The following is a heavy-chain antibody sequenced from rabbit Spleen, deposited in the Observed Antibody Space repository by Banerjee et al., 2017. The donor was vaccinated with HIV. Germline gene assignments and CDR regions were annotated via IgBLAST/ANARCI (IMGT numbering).Heavy chain of an antibody. V-gene: IGHV1S45*01. CDR1: GVSLHDKDV. J-gene: IGHJ4*01. CDR3: ARDLHGPGSRDL. CDR2: VVTGSNNNT. D-gene: IGHD4-2*01. Sequence: QEQLEESGGGLVKPEGSLTLTCKASGVSLHDKDVMCWVRQAPGKGLEWIACVVTGSNNNTWYASWAKGRFTITRSTSLNTVTLQMTSLTAADAATYFCARDLHGPGSRDLWGPGTLVTVS.